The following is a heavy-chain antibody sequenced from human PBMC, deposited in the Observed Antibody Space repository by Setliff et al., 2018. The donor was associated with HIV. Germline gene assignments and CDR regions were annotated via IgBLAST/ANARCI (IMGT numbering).Heavy chain of an antibody. D-gene: IGHD3-16*01. CDR2: VSYSGST. Sequence: SETLSLTCTVTGVSITTYYWRWIRQTPGKGLEWIGTVSYSGSTNHNPSLKSRVTISVDTSENQFSLKLSSVTAADTAVYYCARRLGETVFYYVDYWGQGTLVTVSS. V-gene: IGHV4-59*01. CDR3: ARRLGETVFYYVDY. J-gene: IGHJ4*02. CDR1: GVSITTYY.